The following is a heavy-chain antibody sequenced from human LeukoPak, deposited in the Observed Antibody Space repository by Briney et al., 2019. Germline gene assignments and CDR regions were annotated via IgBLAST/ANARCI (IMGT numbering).Heavy chain of an antibody. CDR1: GFTVSSNY. Sequence: GSLRLSCAASGFTVSSNYMSWVRQAPGKGLEWVSVIYSGGSTYYADSVKGRFTISRDNSKNTLYLQMNSLRAEDTAVYYCARESPTMVRGVIRSGYWGQGTLATVSS. D-gene: IGHD3-10*01. CDR3: ARESPTMVRGVIRSGY. CDR2: IYSGGST. J-gene: IGHJ4*02. V-gene: IGHV3-66*01.